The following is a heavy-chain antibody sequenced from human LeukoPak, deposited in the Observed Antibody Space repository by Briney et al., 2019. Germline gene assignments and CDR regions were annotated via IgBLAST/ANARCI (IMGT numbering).Heavy chain of an antibody. CDR1: GNSFTSYW. CDR3: ARGSGYGSSTSCYFDYVY. Sequence: GAFLKISCKGSGNSFTSYWNGWVRQMPGKGLVWMGIIYSGDSDTRYSPSFQGQVTISADKSISTAYLQWSSLKASDTAMYYCARGSGYGSSTSCYFDYVYWGQGTLVTVSS. V-gene: IGHV5-51*01. J-gene: IGHJ4*02. CDR2: IYSGDSDT. D-gene: IGHD2-2*03.